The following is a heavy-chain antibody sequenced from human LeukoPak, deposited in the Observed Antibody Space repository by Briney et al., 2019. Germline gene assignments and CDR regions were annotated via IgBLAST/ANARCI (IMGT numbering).Heavy chain of an antibody. V-gene: IGHV1-2*02. CDR3: ASSVAGRAYYFYY. Sequence: ASVKVSCKASGYTFSDYFMHWVRQAPGQGREWMGWMNPDSGDTNYAQKFPGRVTMTRDTSIRTAYMELSGLTSDDTAVYYCASSVAGRAYYFYYWGQGTLVTVSA. D-gene: IGHD1-1*01. CDR2: MNPDSGDT. J-gene: IGHJ4*02. CDR1: GYTFSDYF.